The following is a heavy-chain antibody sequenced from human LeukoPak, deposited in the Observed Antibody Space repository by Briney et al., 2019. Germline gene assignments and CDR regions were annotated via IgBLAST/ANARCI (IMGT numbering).Heavy chain of an antibody. Sequence: SGTLSLTCAVSGGSISSGGYYWSWIRQHPGKGLEWIGYIYYSGSTYYNPSLKSRVTISVDTSKNQFSLKLSSVTAADTAVYYCAREVAAGLYCSSTSCYTWFDPWGQGTLVTVSS. J-gene: IGHJ5*02. CDR2: IYYSGST. CDR3: AREVAAGLYCSSTSCYTWFDP. V-gene: IGHV4-31*11. CDR1: GGSISSGGYY. D-gene: IGHD2-2*02.